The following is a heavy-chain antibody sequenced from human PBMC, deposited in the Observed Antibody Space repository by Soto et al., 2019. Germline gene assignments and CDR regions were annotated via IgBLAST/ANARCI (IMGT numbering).Heavy chain of an antibody. J-gene: IGHJ3*02. CDR3: ARAGGYGGDQYAFDI. Sequence: ASVKVSCKASGGTFSSYAISWVRQAPGQGLEWMGGIIPILGIANYAQKFQGRVTITADKSTSTAYMELSSLRSEDTAVYYCARAGGYGGDQYAFDIWGQGTMVTVSS. CDR2: IIPILGIA. D-gene: IGHD1-1*01. V-gene: IGHV1-69*10. CDR1: GGTFSSYA.